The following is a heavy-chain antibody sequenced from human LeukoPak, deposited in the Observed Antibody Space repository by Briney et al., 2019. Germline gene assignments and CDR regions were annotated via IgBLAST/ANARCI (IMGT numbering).Heavy chain of an antibody. CDR3: ARAQRMIVPNFDY. J-gene: IGHJ4*02. Sequence: GGSLRLSCAASGFTFSSYEMNWVRQAPGKGLEWVSYISSSGSTIYYAASVKGRFTISRDNAKNSLYLQMNSLRAEDTAVYYCARAQRMIVPNFDYWGQGTLVTVSS. D-gene: IGHD3-22*01. V-gene: IGHV3-48*03. CDR2: ISSSGSTI. CDR1: GFTFSSYE.